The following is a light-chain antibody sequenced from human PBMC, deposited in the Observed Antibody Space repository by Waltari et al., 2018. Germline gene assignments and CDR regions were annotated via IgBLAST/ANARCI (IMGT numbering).Light chain of an antibody. CDR2: DVN. Sequence: QSALTQPASVSGSPGQPIIISCTGPTNDLGGYNYVSWYQQHPGKAPKLMIYDVNSRPSGVSSRFSGSKSGNTASLIISGLQAEDEADYYCCSFTRSSTWVFGGGTKVTVL. CDR3: CSFTRSSTWV. J-gene: IGLJ3*02. V-gene: IGLV2-14*03. CDR1: TNDLGGYNY.